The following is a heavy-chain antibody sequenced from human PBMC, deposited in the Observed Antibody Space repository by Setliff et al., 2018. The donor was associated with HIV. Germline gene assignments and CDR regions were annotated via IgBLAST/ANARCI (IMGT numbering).Heavy chain of an antibody. CDR1: GFRFSDYT. V-gene: IGHV3-21*05. CDR2: ISGGSTSHM. D-gene: IGHD1-20*01. CDR3: ARYKWNNWIFGWFDP. Sequence: GGSLRLSCAPSGFRFSDYTMTWVRQAPGKGLEWVSYISGGSTSHMNYADSVKGRFTISRDNAKNSLYLQMNSLRAEDTAVYYCARYKWNNWIFGWFDPWGQGTQVTVS. J-gene: IGHJ5*02.